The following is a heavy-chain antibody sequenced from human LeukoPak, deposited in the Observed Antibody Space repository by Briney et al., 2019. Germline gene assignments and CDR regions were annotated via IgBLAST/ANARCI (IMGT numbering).Heavy chain of an antibody. CDR3: ARHAEYCGGDC. CDR2: MIPIFGTA. D-gene: IGHD2-21*01. J-gene: IGHJ4*02. V-gene: IGHV1-69*06. Sequence: SVKVSCKASGGTFISYAISWVRQARGQGREWMGGMIPIFGTANYAQKFQGRVTINADKYTSKAYMDLSSLRSEDTAVYYSARHAEYCGGDCWGQGTLVTLSS. CDR1: GGTFISYA.